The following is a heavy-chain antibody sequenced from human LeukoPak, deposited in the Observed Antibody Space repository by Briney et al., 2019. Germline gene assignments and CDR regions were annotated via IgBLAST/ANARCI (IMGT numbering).Heavy chain of an antibody. CDR2: INHSGST. V-gene: IGHV4-34*01. CDR3: ARRKRKLVAVAGSFDY. J-gene: IGHJ4*02. D-gene: IGHD6-19*01. Sequence: GSLRLSCAASGFTFSSYAMSWIRQPPGKGLEWIGEINHSGSTNYNPSLKSRVTISVDTSKNQFSLKLSSVTAADTAVYYCARRKRKLVAVAGSFDYWGQGTLVTVSS. CDR1: GFTFSSYA.